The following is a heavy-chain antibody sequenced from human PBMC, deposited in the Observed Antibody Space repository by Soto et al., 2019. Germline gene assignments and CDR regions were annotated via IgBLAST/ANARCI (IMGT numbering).Heavy chain of an antibody. V-gene: IGHV3-7*03. J-gene: IGHJ4*01. CDR1: GFTFSRYW. Sequence: EVQLVESGGGLVQPGGSLRLSCAASGFTFSRYWMHWVRQAPGKGLVWVATINPDGNEKHYADSVKGRFAISRDNAENSLYLQMNSLRDEDTAVYYCATYHPFNFWGQGTLVAVSS. CDR3: ATYHPFNF. D-gene: IGHD2-2*01. CDR2: INPDGNEK.